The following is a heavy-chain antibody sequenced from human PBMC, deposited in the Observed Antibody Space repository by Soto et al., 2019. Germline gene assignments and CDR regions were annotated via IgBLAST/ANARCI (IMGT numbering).Heavy chain of an antibody. V-gene: IGHV1-18*01. D-gene: IGHD3-22*01. CDR1: GSIFTSYG. CDR2: ISTHNGDR. Sequence: GXSVKVSCXPSGSIFTSYGNNWVRQAPGQGLEWMGWISTHNGDRKYAPKLQGRVTMTTDTSTSTAYMELRSLTSDDTAVYYCARDQVFEDSRGNLLGYWGQGTLVTVSS. CDR3: ARDQVFEDSRGNLLGY. J-gene: IGHJ4*02.